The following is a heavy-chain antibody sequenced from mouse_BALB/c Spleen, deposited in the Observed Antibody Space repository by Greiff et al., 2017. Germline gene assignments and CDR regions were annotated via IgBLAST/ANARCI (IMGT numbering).Heavy chain of an antibody. CDR3: ASRYWYFDV. CDR2: IYPGDGDT. Sequence: VQLHQSGAELARPGASVKLSCKASGYTFTSYWMQWVKQRPGQGLEWIGAIYPGDGDTRYTQKFKGKATLTADKSSSTAYMQLSSLASEDSAVYYCASRYWYFDVWGAGTTVTVSS. J-gene: IGHJ1*01. CDR1: GYTFTSYW. V-gene: IGHV1-87*01.